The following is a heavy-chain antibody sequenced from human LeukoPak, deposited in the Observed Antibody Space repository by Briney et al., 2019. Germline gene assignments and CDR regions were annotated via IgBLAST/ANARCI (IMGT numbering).Heavy chain of an antibody. CDR2: INSDGSST. V-gene: IGHV3-74*01. CDR3: AGEETYYYYYMDV. Sequence: GGSLRLSCAASGFTFSSYWMHWVRQAPGKGLVWVSRINSDGSSTSYADSVKGRFTISRDNAKNTLYLQMNSLRAEDTAVYYCAGEETYYYYYMDVWGKGTTVTVSS. CDR1: GFTFSSYW. J-gene: IGHJ6*03.